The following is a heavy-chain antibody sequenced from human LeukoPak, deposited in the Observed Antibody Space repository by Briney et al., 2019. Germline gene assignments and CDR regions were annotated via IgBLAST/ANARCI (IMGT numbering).Heavy chain of an antibody. CDR2: INHSGST. Sequence: SETLSLTCAVYGGSFSGYYWSWIRQPPAKGLEWIGEINHSGSTNYNPSLKSRVTISVDTSKNQFSLKLSSVTAADTAVYYCARGLPKRYYYDSSGYYYWGQGTLVTVSS. D-gene: IGHD3-22*01. V-gene: IGHV4-34*01. J-gene: IGHJ4*02. CDR3: ARGLPKRYYYDSSGYYY. CDR1: GGSFSGYY.